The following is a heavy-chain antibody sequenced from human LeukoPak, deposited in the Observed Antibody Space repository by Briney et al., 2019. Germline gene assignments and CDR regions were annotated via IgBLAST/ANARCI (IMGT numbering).Heavy chain of an antibody. D-gene: IGHD2-2*01. J-gene: IGHJ5*02. Sequence: ASVKVSCKASGYTFTSYDINWVRQATGQGLEWMGWMNPNSGNTGYAQKFQGRVTMTRNTSISTAYMELSSLRSEDTAVYYCARGLKRWGYCSSPSCYSDNWFDPWGQGTLVTVSS. CDR1: GYTFTSYD. CDR3: ARGLKRWGYCSSPSCYSDNWFDP. CDR2: MNPNSGNT. V-gene: IGHV1-8*01.